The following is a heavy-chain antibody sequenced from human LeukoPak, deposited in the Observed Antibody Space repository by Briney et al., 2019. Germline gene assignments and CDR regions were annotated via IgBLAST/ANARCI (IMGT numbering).Heavy chain of an antibody. J-gene: IGHJ4*02. V-gene: IGHV1-69*05. CDR1: GGTFSSYA. CDR2: IIPIFGTA. CDR3: ARDSLGRRGSPHFDY. D-gene: IGHD3-10*01. Sequence: SVKVSRKASGGTFSSYAISWVRQAPGQGLEWMGRIIPIFGTANYAQKLQGRVTITTDESTSTAYMELSSLRSEDTAVYYCARDSLGRRGSPHFDYWGQGTLVTVSS.